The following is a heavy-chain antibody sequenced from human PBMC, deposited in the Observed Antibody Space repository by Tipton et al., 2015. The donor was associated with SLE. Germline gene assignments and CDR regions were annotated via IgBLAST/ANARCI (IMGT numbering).Heavy chain of an antibody. D-gene: IGHD3-22*01. CDR1: GFTFSSYW. CDR2: INSDGSST. J-gene: IGHJ4*02. V-gene: IGHV3-74*01. CDR3: ARDFNPYYFDGGDYDYAPGY. Sequence: SLRLSCAASGFTFSSYWMHWVRQAPGKGLVWVSRINSDGSSTSYADSVKGRFTISRDNAKKTLYLQMNNLRAEDTAVYYCARDFNPYYFDGGDYDYAPGYWGQGTLVTVSS.